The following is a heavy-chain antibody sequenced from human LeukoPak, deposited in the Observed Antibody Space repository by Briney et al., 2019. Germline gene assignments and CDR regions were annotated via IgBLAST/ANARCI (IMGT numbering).Heavy chain of an antibody. CDR1: GYTCTSYA. Sequence: ASVKVSCKASGYTCTSYAMHWVRQAPGQRLEWMGWINAGNGNTKYSQKFQGRVTITRDTSASTAYMELSSLRSEDTAVYYCANSRRIAVAGTLQHWGQGTLVTVSS. V-gene: IGHV1-3*01. D-gene: IGHD6-19*01. CDR3: ANSRRIAVAGTLQH. J-gene: IGHJ1*01. CDR2: INAGNGNT.